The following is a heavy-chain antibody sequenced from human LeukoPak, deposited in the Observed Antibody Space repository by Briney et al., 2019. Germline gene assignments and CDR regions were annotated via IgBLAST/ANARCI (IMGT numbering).Heavy chain of an antibody. J-gene: IGHJ4*02. CDR1: GGSIKSYY. Sequence: PSETLSLTCTVSGGSIKSYYWSWIRQPAGEGLEWLGHIYASGTTNYNPSLNSRVTMSVDTSKSQFSLRLASVTAADTAVYYCARVADRFGYNYGIDEYFDYWGQGTLVTVSS. CDR3: ARVADRFGYNYGIDEYFDY. V-gene: IGHV4-4*07. D-gene: IGHD5-18*01. CDR2: IYASGTT.